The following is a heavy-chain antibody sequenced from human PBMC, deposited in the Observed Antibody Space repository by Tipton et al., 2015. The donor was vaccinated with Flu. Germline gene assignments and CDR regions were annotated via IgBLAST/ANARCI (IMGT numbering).Heavy chain of an antibody. CDR1: GGSISSYY. J-gene: IGHJ4*02. D-gene: IGHD3-10*01. CDR2: INHSGST. V-gene: IGHV4-34*01. Sequence: TLSLTCTVSGGSISSYYWSWIRQPPGKGLEWIGEINHSGSTNYNPSLKSRVTISVDTSKNQFSLKLSSVTAADTAVYYCAREVGKAWSQGTLVTVSS. CDR3: AREVGKA.